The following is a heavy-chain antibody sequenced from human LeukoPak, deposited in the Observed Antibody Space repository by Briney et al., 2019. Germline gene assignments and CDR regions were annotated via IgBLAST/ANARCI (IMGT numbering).Heavy chain of an antibody. CDR3: ARRSSSQPPNY. CDR2: INHSEKT. CDR1: GDSVSSNNYY. V-gene: IGHV4-39*01. Sequence: SETLSLTCSVSGDSVSSNNYYWGWIRQPPGKGLEWIGSINHSEKTFYNPSLKSRVTISVDTSKNQFSLKLSSVTAADTAVYYCARRSSSQPPNYWGQGTLVTVSS. D-gene: IGHD6-13*01. J-gene: IGHJ4*02.